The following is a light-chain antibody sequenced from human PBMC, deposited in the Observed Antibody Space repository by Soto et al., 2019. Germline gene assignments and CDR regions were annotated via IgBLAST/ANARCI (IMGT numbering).Light chain of an antibody. Sequence: QSALAQPASVSGSTGQSISISCPETSRGVGAYSYVSWYQQHTGKAPKLIIYDVRDRPAGNSNCFSGSKSDNTASLTISGLLAEDEAEYYCSSYTSSRTYGFGIGTKVTVL. V-gene: IGLV2-14*01. J-gene: IGLJ1*01. CDR1: SRGVGAYSY. CDR3: SSYTSSRTYG. CDR2: DVR.